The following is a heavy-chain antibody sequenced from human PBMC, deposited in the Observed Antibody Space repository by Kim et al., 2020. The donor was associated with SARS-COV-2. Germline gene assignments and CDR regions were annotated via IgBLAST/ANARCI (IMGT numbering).Heavy chain of an antibody. D-gene: IGHD2-21*01. J-gene: IGHJ4*02. CDR2: ISWDGTRT. Sequence: GGSLRLSCAASGFTFSTSPMGWVRQAPGKGLEWVSRISWDGTRTYYADSVKGRVTMSSDKSRNTLYLHMNNLRVEDTAVYYCAKGVMNRGFDYWGQGT. V-gene: IGHV3-23*01. CDR3: AKGVMNRGFDY. CDR1: GFTFSTSP.